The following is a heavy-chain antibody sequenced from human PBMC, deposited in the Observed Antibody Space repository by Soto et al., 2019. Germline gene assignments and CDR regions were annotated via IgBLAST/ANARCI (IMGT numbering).Heavy chain of an antibody. J-gene: IGHJ4*02. CDR3: TKGGIPRRYNIPKVDFDY. CDR1: GFIFSNYA. V-gene: IGHV3-23*01. D-gene: IGHD1-1*01. Sequence: GSLSLSCEASGFIFSNYAMSWVRQAPGMGLEWVSAISGSGATTYYPDSVKGRFTISRDNSKNTLYLQMNNLRADDTAVYYCTKGGIPRRYNIPKVDFDYWGQGSLVTVSS. CDR2: ISGSGATT.